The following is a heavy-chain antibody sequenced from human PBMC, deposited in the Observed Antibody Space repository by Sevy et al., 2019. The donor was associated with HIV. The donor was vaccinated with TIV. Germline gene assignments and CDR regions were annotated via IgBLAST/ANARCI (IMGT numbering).Heavy chain of an antibody. CDR3: ARDLGLASRRGYFDY. CDR1: GFAFSSYG. V-gene: IGHV3-33*01. CDR2: IWYDGTTK. D-gene: IGHD3-3*02. J-gene: IGHJ4*02. Sequence: GGSLRLSCEASGFAFSSYGMHWVRQAPGKGLEWVSVIWYDGTTKYSADSVKGRFTISRDNSRNMVYLQMNNLRAEDTAVYYCARDLGLASRRGYFDYWGQRTLVTVSS.